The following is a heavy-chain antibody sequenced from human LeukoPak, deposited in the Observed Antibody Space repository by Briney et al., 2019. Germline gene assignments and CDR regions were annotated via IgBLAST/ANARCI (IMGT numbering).Heavy chain of an antibody. CDR2: INHSGST. J-gene: IGHJ4*02. V-gene: IGHV4-34*01. CDR3: ARVGARYGSGSYYILVAYGPFDY. CDR1: GGSFSGYY. D-gene: IGHD3-10*01. Sequence: SETLSLTCAVYGGSFSGYYWSWIRQPPGKGLEWIGEINHSGSTNYNPSLKSRVTISVDTSKNQFSLKLSSVTAADTAVYYCARVGARYGSGSYYILVAYGPFDYWGQGTLVTVSS.